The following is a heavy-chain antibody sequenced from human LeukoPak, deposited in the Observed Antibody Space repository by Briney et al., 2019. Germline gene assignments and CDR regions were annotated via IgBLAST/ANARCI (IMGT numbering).Heavy chain of an antibody. CDR2: TYYRSKWYN. J-gene: IGHJ6*03. CDR3: ARDADPMITSQNIVRDRWWVAPQIHYYYYMDV. D-gene: IGHD3-22*01. CDR1: GDSVSSNSAA. Sequence: SQTLSLTCAISGDSVSSNSAAWNWIRQSPSRGLEWLGRTYYRSKWYNDYAVSVKSRITINPDTSKNQFSLQLNSVTAADTAVYYCARDADPMITSQNIVRDRWWVAPQIHYYYYMDVWGKGTTVTISS. V-gene: IGHV6-1*01.